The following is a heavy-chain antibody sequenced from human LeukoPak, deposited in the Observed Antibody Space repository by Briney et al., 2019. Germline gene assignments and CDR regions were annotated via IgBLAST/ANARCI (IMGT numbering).Heavy chain of an antibody. CDR1: GFTLNSYA. D-gene: IGHD2-2*01. CDR3: AKERLGYCSSTSCPVDY. V-gene: IGHV3-23*01. CDR2: ISGSGGST. J-gene: IGHJ4*02. Sequence: GGSLRLSCAASGFTLNSYAMSWVRQAPGKGLEWVSAISGSGGSTYYADSVKGRFTISRDNSKNTLYLQMNSLRAEDTAVYYCAKERLGYCSSTSCPVDYWGQGTLVTVSS.